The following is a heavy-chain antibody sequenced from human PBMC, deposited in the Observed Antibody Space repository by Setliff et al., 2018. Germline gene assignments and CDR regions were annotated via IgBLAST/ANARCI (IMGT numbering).Heavy chain of an antibody. CDR3: ARGIEAGVDY. CDR2: MSPNNDNT. J-gene: IGHJ4*02. Sequence: GASVKVSCKASGYTFTNYDINWVRQAPGQGLEWMGWMSPNNDNTGYAQKFQDRVIMTRNPSISTVYMGLSSLRSEDTAVYYCARGIEAGVDYWGQGTLVTVSS. V-gene: IGHV1-8*02. D-gene: IGHD6-13*01. CDR1: GYTFTNYD.